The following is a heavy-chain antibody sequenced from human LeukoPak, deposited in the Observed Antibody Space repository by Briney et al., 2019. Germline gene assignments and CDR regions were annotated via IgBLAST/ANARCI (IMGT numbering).Heavy chain of an antibody. Sequence: PETLSLTCTVSGGSISSYYWSWIRQPAGKGLEWIGRIYTSGSTNYNPSLKSRVTMSVDTSKNQFSLKLSSVTAADTAVYYCAREVVVVAATLSNYFDYWGQGTLVTGSS. V-gene: IGHV4-4*07. CDR2: IYTSGST. D-gene: IGHD2-15*01. CDR1: GGSISSYY. J-gene: IGHJ4*02. CDR3: AREVVVVAATLSNYFDY.